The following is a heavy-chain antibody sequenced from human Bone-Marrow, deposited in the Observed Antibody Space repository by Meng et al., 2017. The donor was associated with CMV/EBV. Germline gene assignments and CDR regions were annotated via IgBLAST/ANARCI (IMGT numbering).Heavy chain of an antibody. J-gene: IGHJ3*02. Sequence: SETLSLTCAVYGGSFSGYYWSWIRQPPGKGLEWIGEISHSGSTNYSPSLKSRVTISVDTSKNQFSLKLNSVTAADTAFYYCARAIKEGHGAWAFDIWGQGTVVTVSS. CDR2: ISHSGST. CDR1: GGSFSGYY. CDR3: ARAIKEGHGAWAFDI. V-gene: IGHV4-34*01. D-gene: IGHD4-17*01.